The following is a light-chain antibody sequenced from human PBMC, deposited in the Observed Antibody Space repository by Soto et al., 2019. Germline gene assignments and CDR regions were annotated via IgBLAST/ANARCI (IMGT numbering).Light chain of an antibody. Sequence: QSALTQPASVSGSPGQSITISCTGTSSDVGSYNYVSWYQQHPGKAPKLMIYDVSNRPSGVSDRFSGSKSGNTASLTISGLQAEDEATSYITAGTYVFGTGTKLTVL. CDR2: DVS. CDR3: TAGTYV. CDR1: SSDVGSYNY. V-gene: IGLV2-14*03. J-gene: IGLJ1*01.